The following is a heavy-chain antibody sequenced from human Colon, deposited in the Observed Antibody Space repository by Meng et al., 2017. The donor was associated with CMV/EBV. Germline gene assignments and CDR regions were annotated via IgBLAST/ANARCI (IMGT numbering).Heavy chain of an antibody. Sequence: SETLSLTCTVSGGPISGYYWSWIRQPPGEGLEWIGYIYYSGSTNYNPSLKSRVTVSLNTSKNQFSLKLSSVTAADTAVYCCARVQWLGAIDYWGQGTLVTVSS. CDR1: GGPISGYY. J-gene: IGHJ4*02. D-gene: IGHD6-19*01. CDR2: IYYSGST. CDR3: ARVQWLGAIDY. V-gene: IGHV4-59*01.